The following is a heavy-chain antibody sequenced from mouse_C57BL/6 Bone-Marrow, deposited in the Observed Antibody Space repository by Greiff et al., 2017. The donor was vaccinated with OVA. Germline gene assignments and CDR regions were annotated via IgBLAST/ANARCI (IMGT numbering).Heavy chain of an antibody. Sequence: VQLQQPGAELVKPGASVKMSCKASGYTFTSYWITWVKQRPGQGLEWIGDIYPGSGSTNYNEKFKSKATLTVDTSSSTAYMQLSSLTSEDSAVYYCASHYDYDGRHAMDYWGQGTSVTVSS. CDR3: ASHYDYDGRHAMDY. V-gene: IGHV1-55*01. CDR2: IYPGSGST. D-gene: IGHD2-4*01. CDR1: GYTFTSYW. J-gene: IGHJ4*01.